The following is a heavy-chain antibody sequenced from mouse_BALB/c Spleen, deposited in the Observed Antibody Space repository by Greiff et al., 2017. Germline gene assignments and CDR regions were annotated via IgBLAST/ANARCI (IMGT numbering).Heavy chain of an antibody. V-gene: IGHV2-5-1*01. J-gene: IGHJ1*01. CDR3: ATYYRYDDWYFDV. Sequence: VQLQQSGPSLVQPSQSLSITCTVSGFSLTSYGVHWVRQSPGKGLEWLGVIWRGGSTDYNAAFMSRLSITKDNSKSQVFFKMNSLQADDTAIYYCATYYRYDDWYFDVWGAGTTVTVSS. CDR2: IWRGGST. CDR1: GFSLTSYG. D-gene: IGHD2-14*01.